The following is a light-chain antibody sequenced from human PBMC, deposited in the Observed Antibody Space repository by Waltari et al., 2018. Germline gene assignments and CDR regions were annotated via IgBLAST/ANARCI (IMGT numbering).Light chain of an antibody. CDR3: QQSYSTPGT. CDR2: VAS. V-gene: IGKV1-39*01. J-gene: IGKJ1*01. CDR1: QRISSY. Sequence: DIQMTQSPSSLSASVGDRFTITCRASQRISSYVNWYQQKPGKAAKLLIYVASSLQSGVPSRSSGSGSGTDFTLTISSLQPEDFETSYCQQSYSTPGTFGQGTKVEIK.